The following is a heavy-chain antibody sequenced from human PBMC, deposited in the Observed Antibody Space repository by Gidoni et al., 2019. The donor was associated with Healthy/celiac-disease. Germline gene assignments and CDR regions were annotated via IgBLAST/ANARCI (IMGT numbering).Heavy chain of an antibody. CDR2: INACNGNT. J-gene: IGHJ4*02. CDR3: ATPLAQLSGLDY. D-gene: IGHD5-18*01. Sequence: QVPLVQAGAEVKKPGASVKGSCKASGYTFHSYAIHWVRQAPGQSLEWMGWINACNGNTKYAQKFQGRFTITRDTSASTAYMELSSLRSEHTAVYYCATPLAQLSGLDYWGQGTLVTVSS. V-gene: IGHV1-3*01. CDR1: GYTFHSYA.